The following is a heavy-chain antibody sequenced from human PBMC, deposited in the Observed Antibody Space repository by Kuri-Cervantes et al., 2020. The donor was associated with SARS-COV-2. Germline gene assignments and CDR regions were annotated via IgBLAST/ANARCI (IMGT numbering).Heavy chain of an antibody. CDR1: AGYVSSGGYY. V-gene: IGHV4-61*08. CDR3: ARGGRIAVAGILLPLYYYGMDV. J-gene: IGHJ6*02. D-gene: IGHD6-19*01. CDR2: INHSGST. Sequence: SETLSLTCTVSAGYVSSGGYYWSWIRQPPGKGLEWIGEINHSGSTNYNPSLKSRVTISVDTSKNQFSLKLSSVTAADTAVYYCARGGRIAVAGILLPLYYYGMDVWGQGTTVTVSS.